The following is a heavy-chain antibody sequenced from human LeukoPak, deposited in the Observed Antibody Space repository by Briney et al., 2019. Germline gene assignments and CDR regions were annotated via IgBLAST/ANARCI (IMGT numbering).Heavy chain of an antibody. CDR1: GGSFSGYY. D-gene: IGHD2-2*02. J-gene: IGHJ6*03. V-gene: IGHV4-34*01. CDR3: ARVALPDCSSTSCYTGGHYYYYMDV. Sequence: SETLSLTCAVYGGSFSGYYWSWIRQPPGKGLEWIGEINHGGSTNYNPSLKSRVTISVDTSKNQFSLKLGSVTAADTAVYYCARVALPDCSSTSCYTGGHYYYYMDVWGKGTTVTVSS. CDR2: INHGGST.